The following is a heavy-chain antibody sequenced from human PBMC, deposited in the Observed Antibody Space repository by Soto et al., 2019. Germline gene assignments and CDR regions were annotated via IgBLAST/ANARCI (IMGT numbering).Heavy chain of an antibody. CDR3: ARRGLVGATTFDY. V-gene: IGHV4-39*01. J-gene: IGHJ4*02. Sequence: QLQLQESGPGLVKPSETLSLTCTVSGCSISSSSYYWDWIRQPPGKGLEWIGSIYYSGSTYYNPSLQSRVTIPVDTSRNQFSLKLSSVTAADPAVYYCARRGLVGATTFDYWGQGTLVTVSS. D-gene: IGHD1-26*01. CDR2: IYYSGST. CDR1: GCSISSSSYY.